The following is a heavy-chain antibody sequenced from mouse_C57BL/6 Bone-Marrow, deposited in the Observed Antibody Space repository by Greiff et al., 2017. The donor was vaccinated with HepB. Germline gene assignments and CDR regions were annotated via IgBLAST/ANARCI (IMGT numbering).Heavy chain of an antibody. J-gene: IGHJ2*01. CDR2: INPGSGGT. Sequence: VQLQQSGAELVRPGTSVKVSCKASGYAFTNYLIEWVKQRPGQGLEWIGVINPGSGGTNYNEKFKGKATLTSDKSASTAYRQLSSLTSEDSAVYFCAVNWLGYWGQGTTLTVAS. V-gene: IGHV1-54*01. CDR3: AVNWLGY. CDR1: GYAFTNYL. D-gene: IGHD3-3*01.